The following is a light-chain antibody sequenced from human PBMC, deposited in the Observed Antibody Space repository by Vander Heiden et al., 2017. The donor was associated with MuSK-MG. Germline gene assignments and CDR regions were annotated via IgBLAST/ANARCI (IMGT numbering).Light chain of an antibody. Sequence: IQMTQSPSTLSASVGDRVTITCRASQSIIKWLAWYQQKPGKAPKLLIYRASSLESGVPSRFSGSGSGTDFTLTISSLQPDDFATYYCQQDDTPPWTFGQGTKVEIK. V-gene: IGKV1-5*03. CDR2: RAS. J-gene: IGKJ1*01. CDR1: QSIIKW. CDR3: QQDDTPPWT.